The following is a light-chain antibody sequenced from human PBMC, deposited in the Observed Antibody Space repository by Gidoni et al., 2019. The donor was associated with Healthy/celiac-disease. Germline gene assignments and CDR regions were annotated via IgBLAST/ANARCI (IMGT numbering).Light chain of an antibody. CDR3: RQGTPWPPRT. CDR2: KVS. V-gene: IGKV2-30*01. CDR1: QSLVYSDGNTY. J-gene: IGKJ1*01. Sequence: DVVITQSPLSLPVTLGQPASISCRSSQSLVYSDGNTYLNWFQQRPGQSPRRLIYKVSNRDAGVPDRISGSGSGTDFTLKTIWVEAEDVGGEYGRQGTPWPPRTFGQGTKVEIK.